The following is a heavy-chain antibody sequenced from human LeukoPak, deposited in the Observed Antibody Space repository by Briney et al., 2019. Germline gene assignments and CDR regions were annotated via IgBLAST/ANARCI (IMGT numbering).Heavy chain of an antibody. V-gene: IGHV3-48*03. CDR3: ARVESYCSSTSCLNPLYYYYYMDV. Sequence: LSGGSLRLSCAASGFAFSSYEMNWVRQAPGKGLEWVSYISSSGSTINYADSVKGRFTISRDNAKNSLYLQMNSLRAEDTAVYYCARVESYCSSTSCLNPLYYYYYMDVWGKGTTVTVSS. J-gene: IGHJ6*03. D-gene: IGHD2-2*01. CDR1: GFAFSSYE. CDR2: ISSSGSTI.